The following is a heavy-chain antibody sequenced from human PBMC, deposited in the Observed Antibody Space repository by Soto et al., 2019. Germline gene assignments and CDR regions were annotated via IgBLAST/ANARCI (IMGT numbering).Heavy chain of an antibody. V-gene: IGHV3-74*03. CDR1: GFTFSGHW. Sequence: EVQLVESGGDLVQPGGSLRLSCAASGFTFSGHWMHWVRQVPGKGLEWVSRINTDGGSSAYADSVKGRFTISRDNAKITLYLQMKGLRAEDTAVYYCAREAGYCSRTSCYRRAFDTWGQGTTVTVSS. J-gene: IGHJ3*02. CDR3: AREAGYCSRTSCYRRAFDT. CDR2: INTDGGSS. D-gene: IGHD2-2*01.